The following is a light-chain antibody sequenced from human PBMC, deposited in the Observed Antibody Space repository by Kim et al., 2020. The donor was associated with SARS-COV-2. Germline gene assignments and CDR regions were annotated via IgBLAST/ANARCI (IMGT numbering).Light chain of an antibody. Sequence: GQSITTSCPGTSSDVGGYNHVSWYQRHPGKAPKIMIYGVDKRPSGVSNRFSGSKSGNTASLTISGLQAEDEADYYCTSYTSSLTWVFGGGTKVTVL. CDR1: SSDVGGYNH. CDR3: TSYTSSLTWV. CDR2: GVD. J-gene: IGLJ3*02. V-gene: IGLV2-14*03.